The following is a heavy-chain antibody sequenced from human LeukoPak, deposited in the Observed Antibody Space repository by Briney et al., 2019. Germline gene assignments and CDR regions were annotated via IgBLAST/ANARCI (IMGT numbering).Heavy chain of an antibody. V-gene: IGHV1-58*01. J-gene: IGHJ6*02. D-gene: IGHD5-18*01. CDR3: AAMDTAMVPYYYYGMDV. CDR2: IVVGSGNT. CDR1: GFTFTSSA. Sequence: GASVKVSCKASGFTFTSSAVQWVRQAREQRLEWIGWIVVGSGNTNYAQKFQERVTITRDMSTSTAYMELSSLRSEDTAVYYCAAMDTAMVPYYYYGMDVWGQGTTVTVSS.